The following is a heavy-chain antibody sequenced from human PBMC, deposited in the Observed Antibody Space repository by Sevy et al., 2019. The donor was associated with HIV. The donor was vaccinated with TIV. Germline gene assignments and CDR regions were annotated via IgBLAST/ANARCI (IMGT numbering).Heavy chain of an antibody. CDR3: AREFYDSWSGPIDFFYGMDV. CDR1: GYTFTDYY. V-gene: IGHV1-2*02. CDR2: IDPKRGGT. J-gene: IGHJ6*02. D-gene: IGHD3-3*01. Sequence: ASVKVSCKASGYTFTDYYTHWVRQAPGQGLEWMGWIDPKRGGTNYTQKFKGRNTMTRDTSISTAYLELSRLRSDDTAAHLCAREFYDSWSGPIDFFYGMDVWGQGTTVTVSS.